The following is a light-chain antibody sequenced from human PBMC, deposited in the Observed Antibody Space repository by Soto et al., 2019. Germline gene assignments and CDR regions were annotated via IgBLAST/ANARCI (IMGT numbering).Light chain of an antibody. J-gene: IGLJ2*01. V-gene: IGLV4-69*01. CDR1: SGHSSYA. Sequence: QPVLPQSPSASASLGASVKLTCTLSSGHSSYAIAWHQQQPEKGPRYLMKLDSDGSHTKGDAIPDRFSGSSSGAESYLTISSLQSEDEADYYCQTWGTGIHVVLGGGTKLTVL. CDR3: QTWGTGIHVV. CDR2: LDSDGSH.